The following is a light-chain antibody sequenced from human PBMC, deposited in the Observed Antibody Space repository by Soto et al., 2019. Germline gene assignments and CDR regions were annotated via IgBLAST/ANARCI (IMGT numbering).Light chain of an antibody. CDR2: GAS. V-gene: IGKV3-20*01. CDR3: QQYGDSPRT. J-gene: IGKJ1*01. Sequence: EIVLTQSPGTLSLSPGERATLSCRASQSVSSNYLAWFQQKPGQAPRLLIHGASNRATGIPDRFSGSGSGTDFTLIISRLEPEDFAVYYCQQYGDSPRTFGPGTRVEIK. CDR1: QSVSSNY.